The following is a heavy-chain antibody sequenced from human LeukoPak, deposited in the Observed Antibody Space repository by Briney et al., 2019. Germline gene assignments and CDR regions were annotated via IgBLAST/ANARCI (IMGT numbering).Heavy chain of an antibody. J-gene: IGHJ5*02. CDR2: INPSGGST. CDR3: ARSAGGSGWYEGQTNWFDP. CDR1: GYTFTSYY. D-gene: IGHD6-19*01. V-gene: IGHV1-46*01. Sequence: ASVKVSCKASGYTFTSYYMHWVRQAPGQGLEWMGIINPSGGSTSYAQKFQGRVTMTRDTSTSTVYMELSSLRSEDTAVYYCARSAGGSGWYEGQTNWFDPWGQGTLVTVSS.